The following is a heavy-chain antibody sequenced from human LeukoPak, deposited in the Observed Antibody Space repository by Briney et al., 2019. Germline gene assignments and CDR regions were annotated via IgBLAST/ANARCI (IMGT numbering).Heavy chain of an antibody. CDR1: GVSISSSSYF. CDR2: ICYSEST. Sequence: SETLSLTCTVSGVSISSSSYFWGWTRQPPGRGVGGNGSICYSESTYYNPSHKRRVTISVDTSKNQFSLKLSSVTAADAAVYYCARDRASAGPFPVDYWGQGTLVTVSS. D-gene: IGHD6-13*01. CDR3: ARDRASAGPFPVDY. V-gene: IGHV4-39*07. J-gene: IGHJ4*02.